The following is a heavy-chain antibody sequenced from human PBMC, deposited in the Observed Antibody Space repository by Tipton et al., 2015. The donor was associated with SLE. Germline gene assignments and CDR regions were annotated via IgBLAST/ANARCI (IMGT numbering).Heavy chain of an antibody. CDR2: IYWRST. V-gene: IGHV4-59*01. J-gene: IGHJ4*02. Sequence: TLSLTCTVSGASISDYYHTWIRQPPGKGLEWIGYIYWRSTNYNPSLEGRATISVDTSKNQFSLKLTSVTAADTAVYYCARAPATSGYIFDYWGQGALVTVSS. D-gene: IGHD5-12*01. CDR3: ARAPATSGYIFDY. CDR1: GASISDYY.